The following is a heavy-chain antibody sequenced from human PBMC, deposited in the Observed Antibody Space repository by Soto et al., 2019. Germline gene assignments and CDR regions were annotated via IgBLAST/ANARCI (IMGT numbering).Heavy chain of an antibody. V-gene: IGHV1-2*04. CDR1: GYTFTGYY. Sequence: QVQLVQSGAEVKKPGASVKVSCKASGYTFTGYYMHWVRQAPGQGLEWMGWLNPNSGGTNYAQKFKGWVTMTRDTSISTAYMELSRLRSDDTAVYYCASVGVGATGGGGMDVWGQGTTVTVSS. CDR3: ASVGVGATGGGGMDV. CDR2: LNPNSGGT. D-gene: IGHD1-26*01. J-gene: IGHJ6*02.